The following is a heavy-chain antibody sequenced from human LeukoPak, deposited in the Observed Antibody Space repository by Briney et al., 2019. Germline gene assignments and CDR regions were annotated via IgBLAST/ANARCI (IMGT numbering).Heavy chain of an antibody. D-gene: IGHD3-3*01. CDR1: GFTFSSYA. V-gene: IGHV3-23*01. CDR2: INGNGGDT. J-gene: IGHJ6*02. Sequence: GGSLRLSCAASGFTFSSYAMGWIRQAPGKGLDWVSTINGNGGDTYYADSVKGRFTISRDNSKNTLYLQMNSLRAEDTAVYYCAKGYYDFWSGYPTNLYYYYGMDVWGQGTTVTVSS. CDR3: AKGYYDFWSGYPTNLYYYYGMDV.